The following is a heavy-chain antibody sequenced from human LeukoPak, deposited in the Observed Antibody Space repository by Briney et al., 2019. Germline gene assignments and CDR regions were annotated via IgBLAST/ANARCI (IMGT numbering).Heavy chain of an antibody. CDR1: GYSISSGYY. D-gene: IGHD1-26*01. CDR2: IYHSGST. Sequence: PSETLSLTCTVSGYSISSGYYWGWIRPPPGKGLEWIGSIYHSGSTYYNPSLKSRVTISVDTSKNQFSLKLSSVTAADTAVYYCARVQVGARGYYGMDVWGQGTTVTVSS. J-gene: IGHJ6*02. CDR3: ARVQVGARGYYGMDV. V-gene: IGHV4-38-2*02.